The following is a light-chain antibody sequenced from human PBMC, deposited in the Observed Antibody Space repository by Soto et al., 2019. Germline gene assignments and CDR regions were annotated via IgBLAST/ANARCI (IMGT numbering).Light chain of an antibody. J-gene: IGLJ2*01. Sequence: QSALTQPRSVSGSPGQSVTISCTGTSSDVGDYNYVSWYQQHPGKAPKFIIYEVSKRPSGVPDRFSGSKSGNTASLTISGLQAEDEADYYCCSYAGTYTVVFGGWTKVTVL. CDR3: CSYAGTYTVV. V-gene: IGLV2-11*01. CDR1: SSDVGDYNY. CDR2: EVS.